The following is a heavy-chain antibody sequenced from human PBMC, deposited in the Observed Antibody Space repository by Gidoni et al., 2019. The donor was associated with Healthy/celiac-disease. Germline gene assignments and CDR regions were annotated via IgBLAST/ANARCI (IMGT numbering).Heavy chain of an antibody. D-gene: IGHD3-9*01. V-gene: IGHV3-48*03. Sequence: EVQLVESGGGLVQPGGSLRLSCAASGFTFSRYEMNWVRQAPGKGLEGVSYIRSSGSTIYYADSVKGRFTISRDNAKNSLYLQMNSLRAEDTAVYYCARETYYDILTGCFDYWGQGTLVTVSS. CDR1: GFTFSRYE. CDR3: ARETYYDILTGCFDY. CDR2: IRSSGSTI. J-gene: IGHJ4*02.